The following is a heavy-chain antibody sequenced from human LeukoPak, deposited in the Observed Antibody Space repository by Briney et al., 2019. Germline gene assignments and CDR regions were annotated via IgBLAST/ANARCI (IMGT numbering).Heavy chain of an antibody. V-gene: IGHV4-34*01. D-gene: IGHD3-3*01. Sequence: PSETLSLTCAVYGGSFSGYYWSWIRQPPGKGLEWIGEINHSGSTNYNPSLKSRVTISVDTSKNQFSLKLSSVTAADTAVYYCARGELRFLEWLPFDPWGQGTLVTVSS. J-gene: IGHJ5*02. CDR1: GGSFSGYY. CDR3: ARGELRFLEWLPFDP. CDR2: INHSGST.